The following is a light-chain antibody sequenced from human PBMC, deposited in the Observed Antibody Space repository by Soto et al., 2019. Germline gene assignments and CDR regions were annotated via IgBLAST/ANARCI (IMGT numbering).Light chain of an antibody. Sequence: QSALTQPASVSGSPGQSITISCTGTSSDVGAYNLVSWYQHHPGKAPKLLIFEGSKRPSGVSNRFSGSKSGNTASLTISGLQAEDEADYHCCSYGRFSTFVVFGGGTKVTVL. CDR2: EGS. CDR3: CSYGRFSTFVV. V-gene: IGLV2-23*03. J-gene: IGLJ2*01. CDR1: SSDVGAYNL.